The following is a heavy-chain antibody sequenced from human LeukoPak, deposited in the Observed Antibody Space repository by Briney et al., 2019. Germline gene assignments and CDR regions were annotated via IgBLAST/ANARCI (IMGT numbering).Heavy chain of an antibody. CDR1: GGSISSYY. J-gene: IGHJ3*02. Sequence: SETLSLTCTVSGGSISSYYWIWIRQPPGKGLDWIGYIYYSGSTNYNPSLKSRVILSVDTSKNQISLTLSSVTAADTAVNHCARDLFGYSSGWNNASDIWGQGTMVTVSS. CDR3: ARDLFGYSSGWNNASDI. V-gene: IGHV4-59*01. CDR2: IYYSGST. D-gene: IGHD6-19*01.